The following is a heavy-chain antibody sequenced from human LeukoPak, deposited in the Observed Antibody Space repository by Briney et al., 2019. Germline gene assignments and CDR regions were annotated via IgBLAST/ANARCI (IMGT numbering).Heavy chain of an antibody. Sequence: GGSLRLSCAASGFTFSSYSMNWVRQAPGKGLECVSSISSSSSYIYYADSVKGRFTISRDNAKNSLYLQMNSLRAEDTAVYYCARDLSSSGWRRGFDYWGQGTLVTVSS. D-gene: IGHD6-19*01. CDR3: ARDLSSSGWRRGFDY. J-gene: IGHJ4*02. CDR1: GFTFSSYS. V-gene: IGHV3-21*01. CDR2: ISSSSSYI.